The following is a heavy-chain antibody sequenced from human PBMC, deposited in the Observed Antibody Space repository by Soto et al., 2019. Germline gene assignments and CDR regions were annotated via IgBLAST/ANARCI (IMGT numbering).Heavy chain of an antibody. D-gene: IGHD4-17*01. Sequence: QVQLVQSGAEVRKPGSSVKVSCKVSGDVFISYAIGWVRQAPGQGLEWMGETMFMFNAPKYAQKFQGRVTITADKSTSTVYMEISNLRSEDTAVYYCARQRGLYGDYLEPWGQGTLVTVSS. V-gene: IGHV1-69*06. CDR1: GDVFISYA. J-gene: IGHJ4*02. CDR3: ARQRGLYGDYLEP. CDR2: TMFMFNAP.